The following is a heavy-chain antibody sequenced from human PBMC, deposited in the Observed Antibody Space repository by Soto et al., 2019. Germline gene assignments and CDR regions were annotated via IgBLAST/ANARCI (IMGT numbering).Heavy chain of an antibody. Sequence: QVQLVESGGGVVQPGRSLRLSCAASGFTFSTYGMHWVRQAPGKGLEWVAGIWYDGSNKYYADSVKGRFTISRDNSKNTLSLQMNSLRAEDTAVYYCARAVGPFDYWGQGTLVTVSS. CDR1: GFTFSTYG. CDR2: IWYDGSNK. J-gene: IGHJ4*02. V-gene: IGHV3-33*01. CDR3: ARAVGPFDY. D-gene: IGHD1-26*01.